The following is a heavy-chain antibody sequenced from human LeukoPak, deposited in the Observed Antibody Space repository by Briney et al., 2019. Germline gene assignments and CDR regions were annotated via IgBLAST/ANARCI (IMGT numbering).Heavy chain of an antibody. CDR1: GFTFSSYA. Sequence: PGGSLRLSCAASGFTFSSYAMSWVRQAPGKGLEWVSAISGSGGSTYYADSVKGRFTISRDNSKNTLYLQMNSLRAEDTAVYYCAKTEYDILTGYNFDYWGQGTLVTVSS. CDR3: AKTEYDILTGYNFDY. CDR2: ISGSGGST. V-gene: IGHV3-23*01. J-gene: IGHJ4*02. D-gene: IGHD3-9*01.